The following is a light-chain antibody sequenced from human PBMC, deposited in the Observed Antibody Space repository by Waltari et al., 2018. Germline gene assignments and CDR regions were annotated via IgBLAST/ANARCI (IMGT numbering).Light chain of an antibody. CDR1: QSIYNY. J-gene: IGKJ4*01. CDR3: QQRRDWPLT. V-gene: IGKV3-11*01. CDR2: DAS. Sequence: DIVLTQSPATLSLSPGERVTLSCRASQSIYNYLAWYQQRPGQAPRLLIYDASNRATGIPARFSGSGSGTDFTLTISSLEPEDFAVYYCQQRRDWPLTFGGGTTVDIK.